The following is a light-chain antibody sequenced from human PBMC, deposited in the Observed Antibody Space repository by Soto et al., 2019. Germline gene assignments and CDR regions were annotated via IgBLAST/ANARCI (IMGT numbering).Light chain of an antibody. V-gene: IGKV1-5*01. Sequence: DIQMTQSPSTLTASVGDRVTITCRASQSVSNWLAWYQQKPGKAPKILIYDASNLDSGVPSRFSGSGSGTEFTLTITSLQPDDFATYYCQQYNNYALTFGGGTKVEIK. CDR3: QQYNNYALT. CDR1: QSVSNW. J-gene: IGKJ4*01. CDR2: DAS.